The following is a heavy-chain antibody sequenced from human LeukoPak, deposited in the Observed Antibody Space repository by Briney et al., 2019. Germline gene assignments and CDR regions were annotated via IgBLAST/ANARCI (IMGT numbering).Heavy chain of an antibody. J-gene: IGHJ5*02. Sequence: SVKVSCKASGGTFSSYAISWVRQAPGRGLEWMGGIIPIFGTANYAQKFQGRVTITADESTSTAYMELSSLRSEDTAVYYCARDRPTPQDDYVWGSYPEGNNWFDPWGQGTLVTVSS. V-gene: IGHV1-69*01. CDR3: ARDRPTPQDDYVWGSYPEGNNWFDP. CDR1: GGTFSSYA. D-gene: IGHD3-16*02. CDR2: IIPIFGTA.